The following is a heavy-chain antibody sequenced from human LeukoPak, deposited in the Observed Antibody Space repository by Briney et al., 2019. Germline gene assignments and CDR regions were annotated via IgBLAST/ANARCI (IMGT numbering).Heavy chain of an antibody. V-gene: IGHV1-2*02. D-gene: IGHD2-21*02. CDR1: GYTFTGDY. J-gene: IGHJ4*02. Sequence: GASVKFSCKASGYTFTGDYMHWVRQAPGQGLEWMGWINPNSGGTNYAQKFRGRVTMTRDTSISTAYMELSRLRSDDTAVYYCARAPAFAYCGGDCYSDPFDYWGQGTLVTVSS. CDR3: ARAPAFAYCGGDCYSDPFDY. CDR2: INPNSGGT.